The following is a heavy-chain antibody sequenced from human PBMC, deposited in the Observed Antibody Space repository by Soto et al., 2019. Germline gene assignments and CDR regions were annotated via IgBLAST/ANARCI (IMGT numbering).Heavy chain of an antibody. Sequence: QLQLQESGPGLVKPSETLSLTCSVSGGSISSSSYYWGWIRQPPGKGLQWIGTIYYSGSTYYNPSLKSRVTISVDTSKNQFSLKLSSATAADTAVYYCASSDGGSTIDYWGQGAVVTVSS. CDR2: IYYSGST. CDR1: GGSISSSSYY. V-gene: IGHV4-39*01. CDR3: ASSDGGSTIDY. J-gene: IGHJ4*02.